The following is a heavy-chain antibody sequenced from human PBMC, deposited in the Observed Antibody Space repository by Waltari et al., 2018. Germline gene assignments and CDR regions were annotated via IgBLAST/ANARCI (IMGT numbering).Heavy chain of an antibody. D-gene: IGHD3-22*01. J-gene: IGHJ4*02. CDR2: MNPNSGNT. V-gene: IGHV1-8*01. Sequence: QVQLVQSGAEVKKPGASVKVSCKASGYTFTSYDINWVRQATGQGLEWMGWMNPNSGNTGYAQKFQGRVTMTRNTSISTAYMELSSLRSEDTAVYYCARGDSSGYHPPGLVDYWGQGTLVTVSS. CDR1: GYTFTSYD. CDR3: ARGDSSGYHPPGLVDY.